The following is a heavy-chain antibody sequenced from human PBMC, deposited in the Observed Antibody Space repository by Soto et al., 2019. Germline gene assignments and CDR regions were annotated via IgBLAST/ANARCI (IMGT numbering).Heavy chain of an antibody. CDR3: ATLPEYSSGWSRLSYWYFDL. Sequence: QLQLQESGPGLVKPSETLSLTCTVSGGSISSSSYYWGWIRQPPGKGLEWIGSIYYSGSTYYNPSLKSRVTISVDTSKNQFSLKLSSVTAADTAVYYCATLPEYSSGWSRLSYWYFDLWGRGTLFTVSS. D-gene: IGHD6-19*01. CDR1: GGSISSSSYY. J-gene: IGHJ2*01. CDR2: IYYSGST. V-gene: IGHV4-39*01.